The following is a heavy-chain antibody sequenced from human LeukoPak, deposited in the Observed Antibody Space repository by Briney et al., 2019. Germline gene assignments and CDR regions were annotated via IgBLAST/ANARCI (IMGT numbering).Heavy chain of an antibody. Sequence: PGGSLRLSCAASGFTFSSYGMHWVRQAPGKGLEWVAVISYDGSNKYYADSVKGRFTISRDNSKNTLYLQMNSLRAEDTAVYYCAKDLNDGGYCSGGSCYAPYYYYYGMDVWGKGTTVTASS. CDR2: ISYDGSNK. CDR1: GFTFSSYG. D-gene: IGHD2-15*01. CDR3: AKDLNDGGYCSGGSCYAPYYYYYGMDV. V-gene: IGHV3-30*18. J-gene: IGHJ6*04.